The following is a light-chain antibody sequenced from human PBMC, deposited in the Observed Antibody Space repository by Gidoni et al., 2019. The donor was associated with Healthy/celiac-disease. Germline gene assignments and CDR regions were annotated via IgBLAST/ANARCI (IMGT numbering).Light chain of an antibody. CDR3: CSYAGSSTFEV. Sequence: QSALTQPASVSGSPGQSITISCTGTSSDVGRYNLVSLYQQHPGKAPKLMIYEVSKRPSGVSNRFSGSKSGNTASLTISGLQAEEEADYYCCSYAGSSTFEVFGGGTKLTVL. CDR1: SSDVGRYNL. V-gene: IGLV2-23*02. J-gene: IGLJ3*02. CDR2: EVS.